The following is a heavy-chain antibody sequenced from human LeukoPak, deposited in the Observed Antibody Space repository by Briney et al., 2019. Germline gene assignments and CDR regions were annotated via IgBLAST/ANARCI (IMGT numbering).Heavy chain of an antibody. CDR1: GFTFSSYG. CDR2: ISYGGSNK. CDR3: AKEISSPAFFDY. J-gene: IGHJ4*02. D-gene: IGHD6-6*01. V-gene: IGHV3-30*18. Sequence: GSLRLSCAASGFTFSSYGMHWVRQAPGKGPEWVAVISYGGSNKYYADSVKGRFTISRDNSKNTLYLQMNSLRAEDTAVYYCAKEISSPAFFDYWGQGTLVTVSS.